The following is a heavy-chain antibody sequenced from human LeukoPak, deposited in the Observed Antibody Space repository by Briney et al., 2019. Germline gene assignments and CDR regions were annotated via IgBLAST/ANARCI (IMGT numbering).Heavy chain of an antibody. CDR1: GYTFTDYY. Sequence: ASVKVSCKASGYTFTDYYMHWVQQAPGKGLEWMGRVDPEDGETIYAEKFQGRVTITADTSTDTAYMELSSLRSEDTAVYYCATINLRSYPFDYWGQGTLVTVSS. D-gene: IGHD1-26*01. CDR3: ATINLRSYPFDY. CDR2: VDPEDGET. J-gene: IGHJ4*02. V-gene: IGHV1-69-2*01.